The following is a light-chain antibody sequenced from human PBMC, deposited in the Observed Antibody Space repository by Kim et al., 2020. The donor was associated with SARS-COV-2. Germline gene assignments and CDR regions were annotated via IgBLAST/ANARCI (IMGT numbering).Light chain of an antibody. CDR1: NIGSKS. Sequence: SYELTQPPSVSVAPGKAARITCGGNNIGSKSVHWCQQKPGQAPVLVIYSDSDRPSGIPERFSGSNSANTATLTIRRVEAGDEADYYCQVWDSDSDHWVFG. J-gene: IGLJ3*02. V-gene: IGLV3-21*04. CDR3: QVWDSDSDHWV. CDR2: SDS.